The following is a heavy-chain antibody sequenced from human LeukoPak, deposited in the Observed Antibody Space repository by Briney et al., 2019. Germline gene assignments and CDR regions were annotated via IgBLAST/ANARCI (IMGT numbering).Heavy chain of an antibody. CDR3: ARHRGYHAWFSFDY. V-gene: IGHV4-59*08. D-gene: IGHD3-10*01. CDR2: IYYNGNT. CDR1: GGSISSYY. J-gene: IGHJ4*02. Sequence: SETLSLTCTVSGGSISSYYWSWIRQPPGKELEWVGYIYYNGNTNYNPSLKSRVTISVDTSKNQFSLKLSSVTAADTAVYYCARHRGYHAWFSFDYWGQGTLVTVSS.